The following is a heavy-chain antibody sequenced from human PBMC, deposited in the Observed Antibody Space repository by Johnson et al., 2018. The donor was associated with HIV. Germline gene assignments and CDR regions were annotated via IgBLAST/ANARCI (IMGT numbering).Heavy chain of an antibody. CDR2: LFSGGDT. V-gene: IGHV3-66*01. D-gene: IGHD5-24*01. CDR3: ARACRDGCTCDVYDI. J-gene: IGHJ3*02. Sequence: EVLLLESGGGLVQPGGSLRLSCAASGFSVSSNYMTWVRQAPGKGLEWVSVLFSGGDTYYADSVRGRFTISRDNSKNTLYLQMNSLRAEDTAVYYCARACRDGCTCDVYDIWGQGTMVTVSS. CDR1: GFSVSSNY.